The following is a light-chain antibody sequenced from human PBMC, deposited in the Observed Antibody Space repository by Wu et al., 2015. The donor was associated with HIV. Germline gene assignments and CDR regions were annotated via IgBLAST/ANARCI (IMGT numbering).Light chain of an antibody. J-gene: IGKJ5*01. CDR1: QSVTSSY. Sequence: CRASQSVTSSYVTWYQAXKPWARLPRLLIHGASSRATGIPDRFSGSGSGTDFTLTISRLEPEDFAVYYCQQYGRSPITFGQGTRLEIK. CDR3: QQYGRSPIT. V-gene: IGKV3-20*01. CDR2: GAS.